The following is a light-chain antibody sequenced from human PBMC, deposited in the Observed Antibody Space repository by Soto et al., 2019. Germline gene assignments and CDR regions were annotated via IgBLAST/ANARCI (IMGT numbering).Light chain of an antibody. CDR2: EDS. Sequence: QSALTQPASVSGSPGQSITISCTGTSSDVGDYNLVSWYQQHPGKAPKLIIYEDSKRPSGVSNRFSGSKSGNTASLTISGLRPEDEADYYCCSYAGSSTYVFGTGTQLTVL. CDR3: CSYAGSSTYV. CDR1: SSDVGDYNL. J-gene: IGLJ1*01. V-gene: IGLV2-23*01.